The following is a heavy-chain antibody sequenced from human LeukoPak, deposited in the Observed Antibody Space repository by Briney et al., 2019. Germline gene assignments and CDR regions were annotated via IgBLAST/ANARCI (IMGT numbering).Heavy chain of an antibody. CDR3: ANSRGDYFDY. D-gene: IGHD3-10*01. V-gene: IGHV3-43*02. CDR2: ISGDGGST. CDR1: GFTFSSYA. Sequence: GGSLRLSCAASGFTFSSYAMSWVRQAPGKGLEWVSLISGDGGSTYYADSVKGRFTISRDNSKNSLYLQMNSLRTEDTALYYCANSRGDYFDYWGQGTLVTVSS. J-gene: IGHJ4*02.